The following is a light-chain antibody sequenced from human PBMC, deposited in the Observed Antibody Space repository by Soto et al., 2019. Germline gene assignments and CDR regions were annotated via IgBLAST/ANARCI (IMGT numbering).Light chain of an antibody. CDR2: RAS. V-gene: IGKV1-5*03. Sequence: DILMTQSPSTLSASVGDRVTITCRASESISRWLAWYQQKPGQAPKLLIHRASTLATGVPSRISGSGSGTDFTLTISNLQPDDFATYYCQQYKSYSPYTFGQATKVDIK. CDR1: ESISRW. CDR3: QQYKSYSPYT. J-gene: IGKJ2*01.